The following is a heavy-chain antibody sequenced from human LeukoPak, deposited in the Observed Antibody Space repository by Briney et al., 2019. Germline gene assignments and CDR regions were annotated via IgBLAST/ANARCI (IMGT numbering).Heavy chain of an antibody. CDR1: GFTFSSYS. CDR2: ISSSSSYI. Sequence: PGGSLRLSCAASGFTFSSYSMNWVRQAPGKGLEWVSSISSSSSYIYYADSVKGRFTISRDNAKNSLYLQMNSLRAEDTAVYYCARDSGTIVNEQSQGYYYYMDVWGKGTTVTVSS. V-gene: IGHV3-21*01. D-gene: IGHD1/OR15-1a*01. J-gene: IGHJ6*03. CDR3: ARDSGTIVNEQSQGYYYYMDV.